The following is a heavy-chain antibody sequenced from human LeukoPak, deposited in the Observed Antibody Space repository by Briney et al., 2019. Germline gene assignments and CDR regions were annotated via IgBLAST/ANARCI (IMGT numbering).Heavy chain of an antibody. CDR1: GGSISSGDYY. CDR3: ARGRENGDLDY. CDR2: IYYSGST. Sequence: PSETLSLTCTVSGGSISSGDYYWSWIRQPPGKGLEWIGYIYYSGSTYYNPSLKSRVTISVDTCKNQFSLKLSSVTATDTAVYYCARGRENGDLDYWGPGTLVTVSS. J-gene: IGHJ4*02. V-gene: IGHV4-30-4*01. D-gene: IGHD4-17*01.